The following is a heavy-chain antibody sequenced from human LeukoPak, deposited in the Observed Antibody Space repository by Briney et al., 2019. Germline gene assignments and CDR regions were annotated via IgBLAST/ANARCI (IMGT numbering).Heavy chain of an antibody. J-gene: IGHJ4*02. D-gene: IGHD2-15*01. Sequence: GGSLRLSCAASGFTFSSYAMSWVRQAPGKGLEWVSAISGSGGSTYYADSVRGRFTISRDNSRNTLYLQMNSLRAEDTAVYYCARNGWPFDYWGQGTLVTVSS. V-gene: IGHV3-23*01. CDR3: ARNGWPFDY. CDR1: GFTFSSYA. CDR2: ISGSGGST.